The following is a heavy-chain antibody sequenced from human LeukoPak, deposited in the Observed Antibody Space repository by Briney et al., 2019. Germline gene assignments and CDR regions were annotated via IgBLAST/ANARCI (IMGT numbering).Heavy chain of an antibody. Sequence: SETLSLTCTVSGGSISSYYRSWIRQPPGKGLEWIGNIYYTGSTNYSPSLKSRVTISVDTSKNQFSLKLSSVTAADTAVYYCARHASWLQLWLNYWGQGILVTVSS. D-gene: IGHD5-18*01. CDR3: ARHASWLQLWLNY. CDR2: IYYTGST. V-gene: IGHV4-59*08. CDR1: GGSISSYY. J-gene: IGHJ4*02.